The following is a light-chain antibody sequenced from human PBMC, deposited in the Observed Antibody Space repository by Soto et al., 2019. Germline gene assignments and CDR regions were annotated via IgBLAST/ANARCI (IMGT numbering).Light chain of an antibody. CDR3: QQYDSYSRT. Sequence: DIQMTQSPSTLSASVGDRVIITCRASQSISTWLAWYQQKPGTVPKLLIYKASSLESGVLSRFSGTGSGTEFSLTISSLQPDDFGTYYCQQYDSYSRTFGQGTKVEIK. CDR2: KAS. J-gene: IGKJ1*01. CDR1: QSISTW. V-gene: IGKV1-5*03.